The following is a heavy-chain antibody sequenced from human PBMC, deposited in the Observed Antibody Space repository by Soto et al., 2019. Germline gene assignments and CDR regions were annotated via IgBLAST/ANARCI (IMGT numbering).Heavy chain of an antibody. CDR2: IIPIFGTA. CDR3: ALRAMAPYYYYGMDV. CDR1: GGTFSSYA. Sequence: ASVKVSCKASGGTFSSYAISWVRQAPGQGLEWMGGIIPIFGTANYAQKFQGRVTITADESTSTAYMELSSLRSEDTAVYYCALRAMAPYYYYGMDVWGQGTTVTVSS. J-gene: IGHJ6*02. V-gene: IGHV1-69*13. D-gene: IGHD5-18*01.